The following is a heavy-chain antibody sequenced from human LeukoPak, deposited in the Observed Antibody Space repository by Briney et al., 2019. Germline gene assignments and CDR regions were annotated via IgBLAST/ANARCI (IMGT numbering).Heavy chain of an antibody. CDR1: GFTFSSYG. CDR2: IWYDGSNK. CDR3: AKRGSGDSSSWPDY. V-gene: IGHV3-33*06. Sequence: GRSLRLSCAASGFTFSSYGMHWVRQAPGKGLEWVAVIWYDGSNKYYADSVKGRFTISRDNSKNTLYLQMNSLRAEDSAVYYCAKRGSGDSSSWPDYWGQGTLVTVSS. J-gene: IGHJ4*02. D-gene: IGHD6-13*01.